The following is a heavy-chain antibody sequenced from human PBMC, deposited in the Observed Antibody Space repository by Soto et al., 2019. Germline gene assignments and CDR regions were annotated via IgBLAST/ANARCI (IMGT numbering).Heavy chain of an antibody. CDR2: SPQDGGDC. Sequence: GGSLKLSCEVSGFTFSLYSMRWVRQSPGKGLEGVGKSPQDGGDCHYADSVKGRFSISRDNGKNSLHLQLNNLRAEDTAVYYCARDRLILPAHDFFYGSDVWGRGATVTVSS. D-gene: IGHD2-21*02. J-gene: IGHJ6*02. CDR1: GFTFSLYS. V-gene: IGHV3-7*03. CDR3: ARDRLILPAHDFFYGSDV.